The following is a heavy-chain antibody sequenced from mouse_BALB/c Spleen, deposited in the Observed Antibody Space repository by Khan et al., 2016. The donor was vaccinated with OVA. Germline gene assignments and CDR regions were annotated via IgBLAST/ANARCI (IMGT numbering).Heavy chain of an antibody. D-gene: IGHD2-13*01. CDR1: GFSLTSYG. Sequence: QVQLQQSGPGLVQPSQSLSITCTVSGFSLTSYGVHWVRQSPGKGLEWLGVIWSGGSTDYNAAFISRLSISKDNSKSQVFFKMNSLQPNDTTIYYGARNGDYVHWYFDVWGAGTTVTVSS. CDR3: ARNGDYVHWYFDV. J-gene: IGHJ1*01. CDR2: IWSGGST. V-gene: IGHV2-2*02.